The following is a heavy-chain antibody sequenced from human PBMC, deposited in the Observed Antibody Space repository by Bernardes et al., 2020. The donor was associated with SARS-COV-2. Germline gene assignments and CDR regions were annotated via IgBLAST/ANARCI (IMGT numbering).Heavy chain of an antibody. CDR3: ARTRTTISTTGIPVDY. J-gene: IGHJ4*02. CDR2: INPNTGGT. V-gene: IGHV1-2*02. D-gene: IGHD2-21*02. Sequence: ASMKVSCKASGYTFTGYFIHWVRQAPGQRLEWMGWINPNTGGTNYIQKYQGRVTMTRDTSITTAYMELSRLGSDDTAIYYCARTRTTISTTGIPVDYWGQGTLVAVS. CDR1: GYTFTGYF.